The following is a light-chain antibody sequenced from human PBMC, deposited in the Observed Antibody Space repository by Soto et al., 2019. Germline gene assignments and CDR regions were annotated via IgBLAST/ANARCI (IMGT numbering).Light chain of an antibody. J-gene: IGKJ1*01. CDR1: QTVRSSS. CDR2: GTS. Sequence: DIVLTQSPGTLSLSPGERATLSCRASQTVRSSSLAWYQQKPGQAPRLLIYGTSFRATGIPDRFSGSGSGTDFTLTISRLEPEDFAVYYCQQCGRLPGTFGQGTKVDIK. V-gene: IGKV3-20*01. CDR3: QQCGRLPGT.